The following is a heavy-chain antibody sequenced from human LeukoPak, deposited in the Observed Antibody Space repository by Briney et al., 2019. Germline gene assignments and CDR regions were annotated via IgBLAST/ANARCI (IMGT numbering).Heavy chain of an antibody. CDR1: GFTFGSHA. D-gene: IGHD5-18*01. CDR2: ILGSGGRP. Sequence: GESLILSCETSGFTFGSHAMSSVRQTPGKGLEWVEAILGSGGRPHYAEPVMDRFTITSDNSRNTVYLKINSLRAEDTAVYYCGKTTVGYSSGQKPAWPVDYWGQGTLVTVSS. J-gene: IGHJ4*02. V-gene: IGHV3-23*01. CDR3: GKTTVGYSSGQKPAWPVDY.